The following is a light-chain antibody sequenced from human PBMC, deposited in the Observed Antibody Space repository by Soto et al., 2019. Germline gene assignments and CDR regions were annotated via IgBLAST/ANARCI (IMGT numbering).Light chain of an antibody. Sequence: EIVLTQSPGTLSLSPGERATLSCRASQSVTSSYLAWYQQKPGQAPRLVIYGASSRATAIPDRFSGSGSGKDFTLTISRLKPEDFAVYYCPQYGSSPWTFGQGTKVEIK. V-gene: IGKV3-20*01. CDR3: PQYGSSPWT. CDR2: GAS. CDR1: QSVTSSY. J-gene: IGKJ1*01.